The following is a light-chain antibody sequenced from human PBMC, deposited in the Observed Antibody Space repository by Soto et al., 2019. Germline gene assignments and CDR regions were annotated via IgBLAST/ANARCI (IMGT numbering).Light chain of an antibody. CDR2: DVS. CDR1: SSDVGGYNH. J-gene: IGLJ1*01. CDR3: CSYAGSSTYV. V-gene: IGLV2-11*01. Sequence: QSALTQPRSVSGSPGQSVTISCTGTSSDVGGYNHVSWYQQHPGKVPKLIIYDVSKRPSGVPDRFSGSKSGNTAYLTISGLQAEDEADYYCCSYAGSSTYVFGTGTKVTVL.